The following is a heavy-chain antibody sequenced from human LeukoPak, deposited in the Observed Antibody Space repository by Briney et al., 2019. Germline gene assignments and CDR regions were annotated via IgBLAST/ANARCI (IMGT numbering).Heavy chain of an antibody. CDR3: AKDRTLYSSGAFDI. J-gene: IGHJ3*02. V-gene: IGHV3-23*01. Sequence: GGSLSLSCAPSGFTLSSYAMRWVRQAPGKGREWVSAISGSGGSTYYADSVKGRFTISRDNSKNTLYLQMNSLRAEDTAVYYCAKDRTLYSSGAFDIWGQGTMVTVSS. D-gene: IGHD6-25*01. CDR2: ISGSGGST. CDR1: GFTLSSYA.